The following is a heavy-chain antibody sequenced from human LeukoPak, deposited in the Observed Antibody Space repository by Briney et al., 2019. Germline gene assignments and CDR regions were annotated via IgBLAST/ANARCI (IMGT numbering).Heavy chain of an antibody. CDR3: AKVRRAVAGPDAFDI. D-gene: IGHD6-19*01. CDR1: GFTFSSYA. CDR2: ICGSGGST. J-gene: IGHJ3*02. V-gene: IGHV3-23*01. Sequence: GGSLRLSCAASGFTFSSYAMSWVRQAPGKGLEWVSAICGSGGSTYYADSVKGRFTISRDNSKNTLYLQMNSLRAEDTAVYYCAKVRRAVAGPDAFDIWAKGQWSPSLQ.